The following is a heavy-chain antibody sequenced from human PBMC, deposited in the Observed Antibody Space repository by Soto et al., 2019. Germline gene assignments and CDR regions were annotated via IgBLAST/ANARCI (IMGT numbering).Heavy chain of an antibody. Sequence: PSETLSLTCAVSGYSISSGYYWGWIRQPPGKGLEWLGSIFHSGTTYDNPSLKSRVTISVDMSKNQFSLKLTSVTAADTAVYYCARRGDDSRGYYEFEDWGQGTLVTV. CDR3: ARRGDDSRGYYEFED. CDR2: IFHSGTT. J-gene: IGHJ4*02. CDR1: GYSISSGYY. D-gene: IGHD3-22*01. V-gene: IGHV4-38-2*01.